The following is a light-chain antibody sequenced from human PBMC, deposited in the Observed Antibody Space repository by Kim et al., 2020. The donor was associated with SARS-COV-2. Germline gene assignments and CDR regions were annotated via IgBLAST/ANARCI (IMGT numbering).Light chain of an antibody. CDR1: VLAKKY. CDR2: KDR. Sequence: VSPGQTSRITCSADVLAKKYSLLFQQKTGQAPVLVIYKDRERPAWIPERFAGSSSVTTFTLTISGAQVEDEADYYCYSAADNNWVFGGGTQLTVL. CDR3: YSAADNNWV. J-gene: IGLJ3*02. V-gene: IGLV3-27*01.